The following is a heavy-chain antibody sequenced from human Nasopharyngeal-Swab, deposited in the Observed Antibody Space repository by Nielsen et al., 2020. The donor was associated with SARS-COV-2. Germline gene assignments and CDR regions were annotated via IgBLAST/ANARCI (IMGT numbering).Heavy chain of an antibody. D-gene: IGHD2-15*01. CDR1: GFTVSSNY. CDR2: IYSGGST. V-gene: IGHV3-53*01. J-gene: IGHJ6*02. Sequence: GGSLRLSCAASGFTVSSNYMSWVRQAPGKGLEWVSVIYSGGSTYYADSVKGRFTISRDNAKNSLYLQMNSLRAEDTAVYYCAGDLHCSGGSCYSYGMDVWGQGTTVTVSS. CDR3: AGDLHCSGGSCYSYGMDV.